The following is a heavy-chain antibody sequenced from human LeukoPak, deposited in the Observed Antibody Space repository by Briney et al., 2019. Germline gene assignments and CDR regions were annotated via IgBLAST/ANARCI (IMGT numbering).Heavy chain of an antibody. V-gene: IGHV3-30-3*02. J-gene: IGHJ6*03. CDR1: GFTFSSYA. CDR2: ISYDGSNK. Sequence: GGSLRLSCAASGFTFSSYAMHWVRQAPGKGLEWVAVISYDGSNKYYADSVKGRFTISRDNSKNTLYLQMNSLRAEDTAVYYCAKFTYLVVTYYYYMDVWGKGTTVTVSS. D-gene: IGHD2-15*01. CDR3: AKFTYLVVTYYYYMDV.